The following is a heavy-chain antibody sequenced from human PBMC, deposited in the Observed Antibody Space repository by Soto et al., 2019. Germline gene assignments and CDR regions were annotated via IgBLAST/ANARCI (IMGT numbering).Heavy chain of an antibody. CDR3: ARGSMIVAPDY. CDR1: GGSISSYY. Sequence: SETLSLTCTVSGGSISSYYWRWIRQPPGKGLEWIGYIYYSGSTNYNPSLKSRVTISVDTSKNQFSLKLSSVTAADTAVYYCARGSMIVAPDYWGQGTLVTVS. V-gene: IGHV4-59*01. CDR2: IYYSGST. D-gene: IGHD3-22*01. J-gene: IGHJ4*02.